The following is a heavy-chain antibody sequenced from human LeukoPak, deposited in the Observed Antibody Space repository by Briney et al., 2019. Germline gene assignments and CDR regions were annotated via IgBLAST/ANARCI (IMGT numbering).Heavy chain of an antibody. D-gene: IGHD2-2*01. CDR1: GGSISSSSYY. Sequence: SETLSLTCTVSGGSISSSSYYWGWIRQPPGKGLEWIGSIYYSGSTYYNPSLKSRVTISVDTSKNQFSLKLSSVTAADTAVYYCARDLPYCSSTSCFVHDAFGIWGQGTMVTVSS. V-gene: IGHV4-39*07. CDR3: ARDLPYCSSTSCFVHDAFGI. CDR2: IYYSGST. J-gene: IGHJ3*02.